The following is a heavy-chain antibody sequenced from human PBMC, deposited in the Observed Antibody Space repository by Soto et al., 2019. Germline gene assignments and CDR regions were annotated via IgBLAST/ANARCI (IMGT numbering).Heavy chain of an antibody. Sequence: GGSLRLSCAASGFTFSSYAMSWVRQAPGKGLEWVSAISGSGGSTYYADSAKGRFTISRDNSKNTLYLQMNSLRAEDTAVYYCAKNPSYSYGPYYMDVWGKGTTVTVSS. V-gene: IGHV3-23*01. CDR2: ISGSGGST. D-gene: IGHD5-18*01. J-gene: IGHJ6*03. CDR1: GFTFSSYA. CDR3: AKNPSYSYGPYYMDV.